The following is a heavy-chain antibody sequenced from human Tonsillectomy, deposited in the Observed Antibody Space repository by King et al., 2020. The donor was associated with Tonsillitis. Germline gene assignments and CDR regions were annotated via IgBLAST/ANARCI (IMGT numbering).Heavy chain of an antibody. D-gene: IGHD4/OR15-4a*01. Sequence: QLQESGPGLVKPSETLSLNCTVSGGSISSSGYYWAWIRRAPGKGLEWIGSIYNSGDTYYNPSLKSRLSVDTSKNQFSLKVSSVTATDTAVYYCARRGAEIPIDAFDIWGQGTMVTVSS. CDR3: ARRGAEIPIDAFDI. CDR1: GGSISSSGYY. CDR2: IYNSGDT. V-gene: IGHV4-39*01. J-gene: IGHJ3*02.